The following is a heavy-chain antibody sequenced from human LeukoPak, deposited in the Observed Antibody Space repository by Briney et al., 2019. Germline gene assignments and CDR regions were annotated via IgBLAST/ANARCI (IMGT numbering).Heavy chain of an antibody. D-gene: IGHD6-13*01. Sequence: GGSLRLSXAASGFTFRSYAMSWVRQAPGKGLEWVSAISGSGGSTYYADSVKGRFTISRDNSKNTLYLQMNNLRAEDTAVYYCAKDPRYSSSWYYFDYWGQGTLVTVSS. J-gene: IGHJ4*02. CDR3: AKDPRYSSSWYYFDY. V-gene: IGHV3-23*01. CDR1: GFTFRSYA. CDR2: ISGSGGST.